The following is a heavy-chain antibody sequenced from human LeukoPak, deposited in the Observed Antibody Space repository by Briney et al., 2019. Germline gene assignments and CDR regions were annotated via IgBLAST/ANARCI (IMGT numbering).Heavy chain of an antibody. V-gene: IGHV3-30*18. D-gene: IGHD3-22*01. CDR3: AKDQVGSSGRWFDY. CDR1: GFTFSSYG. Sequence: GRSLRLSCAASGFTFSSYGMHWVRQAPGKGLEWVAVISYDGSNKYYADSVKGRFTISRDNPKNTLYLQMNSLRAEDTAVYYCAKDQVGSSGRWFDYWGQGTLVTVSS. CDR2: ISYDGSNK. J-gene: IGHJ4*02.